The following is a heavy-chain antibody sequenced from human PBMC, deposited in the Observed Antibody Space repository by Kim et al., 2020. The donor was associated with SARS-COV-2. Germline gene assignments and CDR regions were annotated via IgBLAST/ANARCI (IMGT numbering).Heavy chain of an antibody. CDR1: GFTFRNSA. J-gene: IGHJ2*01. V-gene: IGHV3-23*05. CDR2: IFGSGSGT. D-gene: IGHD3-16*01. CDR3: AKHPLVTSVTFYWYFEF. Sequence: GGSLRLSCAASGFTFRNSAMSWVRQAPGKGLEWVSGIFGSGSGTYYADSVKGRFTISRDNSKNILSLHMTNLRAEDTAVYYCAKHPLVTSVTFYWYFEFWGRGTLVAVSS.